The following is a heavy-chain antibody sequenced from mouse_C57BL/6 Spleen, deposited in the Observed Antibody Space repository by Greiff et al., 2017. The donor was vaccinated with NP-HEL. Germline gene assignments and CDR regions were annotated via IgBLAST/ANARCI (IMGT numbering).Heavy chain of an antibody. Sequence: EVKLQESGPGLVKPSQSLSLTCSVTGYSITSGYYWNWLRQFPGNKLEWMGYISYDGSNNYNPSLKNRISINRDTSKNQFFLKLNSVTTEDTATYYCARDGYYGSLDWYFDVWGTGTTVTVSS. J-gene: IGHJ1*03. V-gene: IGHV3-6*01. CDR2: ISYDGSN. CDR3: ARDGYYGSLDWYFDV. D-gene: IGHD1-1*01. CDR1: GYSITSGYY.